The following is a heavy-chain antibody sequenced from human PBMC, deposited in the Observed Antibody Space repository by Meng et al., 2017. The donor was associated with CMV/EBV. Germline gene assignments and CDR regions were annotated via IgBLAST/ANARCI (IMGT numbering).Heavy chain of an antibody. CDR2: INPNSGGT. J-gene: IGHJ6*02. D-gene: IGHD5-18*01. Sequence: ASVKVSCKASGYTFTGYYMHWVRQAPGQGLEWMGWINPNSGGTNYAQKFQGRVTMTRDTSISTAYMELSRLRSDDTAVYYCARGGYSYGNYYYYGMDVWGQGTTVTVSS. CDR3: ARGGYSYGNYYYYGMDV. CDR1: GYTFTGYY. V-gene: IGHV1-2*02.